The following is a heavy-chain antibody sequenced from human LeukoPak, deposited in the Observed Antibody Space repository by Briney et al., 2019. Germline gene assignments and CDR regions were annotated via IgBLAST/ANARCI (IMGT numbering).Heavy chain of an antibody. CDR1: GYTFTNYG. J-gene: IGHJ6*03. CDR3: ARDSGSTTHYYYYYMDV. D-gene: IGHD2-2*01. Sequence: ASVKVSCKASGYTFTNYGISWVRQAPGQGLEWMGWISAYNGNTNYAQKLQGRVTMTTDTSTSTAYMELRSLRSDDTAVYYCARDSGSTTHYYYYYMDVWGKGTTVTVSS. V-gene: IGHV1-18*01. CDR2: ISAYNGNT.